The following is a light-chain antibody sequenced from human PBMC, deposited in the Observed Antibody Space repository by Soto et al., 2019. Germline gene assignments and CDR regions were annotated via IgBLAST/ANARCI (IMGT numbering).Light chain of an antibody. CDR2: GAS. J-gene: IGKJ2*01. Sequence: EIVMTQSPATLSVSPGERATLSCRVSQSVSSNLAWYQQRPGQAPRLLISGASTRATGLPARFSGRKSGTEFTLTISSLQSEDFAVYFCQQYHNWPYTFGQGTNLEMK. CDR1: QSVSSN. V-gene: IGKV3-15*01. CDR3: QQYHNWPYT.